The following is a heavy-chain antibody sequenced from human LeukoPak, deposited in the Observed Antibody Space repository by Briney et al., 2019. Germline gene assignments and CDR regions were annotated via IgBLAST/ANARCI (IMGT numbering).Heavy chain of an antibody. V-gene: IGHV4-4*09. D-gene: IGHD2-21*01. J-gene: IGHJ4*02. CDR1: GGSISSYY. CDR3: AGHSPGFAENFDY. Sequence: PSETLSLTCTVSGGSISSYYWSWIRQPPGKGLEWIGYIYTSGSTNYNPSLKSRVTISVDTSKNQFSLKLSSVTAADTAVYYCAGHSPGFAENFDYWGRGTLVTVSS. CDR2: IYTSGST.